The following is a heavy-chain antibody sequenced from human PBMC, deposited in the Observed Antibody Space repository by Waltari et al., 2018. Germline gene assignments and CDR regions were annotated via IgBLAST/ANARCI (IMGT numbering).Heavy chain of an antibody. CDR3: ATDLSGHYYYYMDV. V-gene: IGHV1-8*01. CDR2: KNPNSGNK. J-gene: IGHJ6*03. Sequence: QVQLVQSGAEVKKPGASVKVSCKASGYTFTRYDINWVRQATGQGREWMGWKNPNSGNKGDAQKVQGGVTITRNTSISTAYTVLSSLRSEDTAVYYCATDLSGHYYYYMDVWGKVTTVTVA. CDR1: GYTFTRYD.